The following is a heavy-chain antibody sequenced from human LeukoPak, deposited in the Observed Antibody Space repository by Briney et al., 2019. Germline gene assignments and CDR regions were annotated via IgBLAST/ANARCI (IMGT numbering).Heavy chain of an antibody. Sequence: KPSETLSLTCTVSGGSISRYYWSWIRQPPGKGLEWIGYIYYSGSTNYNPSLKSRVTMSVDKSENQFSLKLTSVTAADTAVYYCARNGDYSADSWGQGTLLTVSP. V-gene: IGHV4-59*12. CDR3: ARNGDYSADS. CDR2: IYYSGST. CDR1: GGSISRYY. J-gene: IGHJ4*02. D-gene: IGHD4-17*01.